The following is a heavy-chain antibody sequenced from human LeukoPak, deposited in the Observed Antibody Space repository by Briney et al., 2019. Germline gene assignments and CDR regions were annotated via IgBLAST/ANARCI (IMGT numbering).Heavy chain of an antibody. J-gene: IGHJ4*02. CDR3: ARLGSSRANYFDY. CDR2: IYDSGST. CDR1: GGSVSSGSYY. V-gene: IGHV4-61*01. D-gene: IGHD6-6*01. Sequence: PSETLSLTCTVSGGSVSSGSYYWSWIRQPPGKGLEWIGYIYDSGSTNYNPSLKSRVTISVDTSKNQFCLKLSSVTAADTAVYYCARLGSSRANYFDYWGQGTLVTVSS.